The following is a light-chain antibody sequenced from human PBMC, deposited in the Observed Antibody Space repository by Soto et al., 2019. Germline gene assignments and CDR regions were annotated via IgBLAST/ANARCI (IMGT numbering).Light chain of an antibody. V-gene: IGKV1-5*01. CDR2: DAS. CDR3: QQYNSYSPWT. CDR1: QTISSW. J-gene: IGKJ1*01. Sequence: DIQMTQSPSTLSASVGDRVTITCRASQTISSWLAWYQQKPGKAPELLIFDASSLESGVPSRFSGSGSGTEFTLTISSLRPDDFATYYCQQYNSYSPWTFGQGTKVEIE.